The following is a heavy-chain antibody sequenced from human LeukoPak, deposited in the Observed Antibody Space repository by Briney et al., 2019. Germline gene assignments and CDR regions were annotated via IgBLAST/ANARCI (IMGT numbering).Heavy chain of an antibody. CDR3: ARGVGDYDILTLNWFDP. D-gene: IGHD3-9*01. J-gene: IGHJ5*02. CDR1: GFSFSSYR. CDR2: LNSDGSST. V-gene: IGHV3-74*01. Sequence: PGGSLRLSCAASGFSFSSYRMHWVRQAPGKGLVWVSRLNSDGSSTSYADSVKGRFTISRDNAKNTLYLQMNSLRAEDTALYYCARGVGDYDILTLNWFDPWGQGTLVTVSS.